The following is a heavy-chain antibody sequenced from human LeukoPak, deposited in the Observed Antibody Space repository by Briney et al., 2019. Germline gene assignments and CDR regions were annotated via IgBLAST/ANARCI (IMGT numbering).Heavy chain of an antibody. CDR2: IYYSGTT. CDR3: ATLAARPYYYGMDV. CDR1: GGSISNYY. J-gene: IGHJ6*02. D-gene: IGHD6-6*01. Sequence: PSETLSLTCTVSGGSISNYYWSWIRQPPGKGLEWIGYIYYSGTTNYSPSLKSRVTISVDTSKNQFSLKLSSVTAADTAVYYCATLAARPYYYGMDVWGQGTTVTVSS. V-gene: IGHV4-59*01.